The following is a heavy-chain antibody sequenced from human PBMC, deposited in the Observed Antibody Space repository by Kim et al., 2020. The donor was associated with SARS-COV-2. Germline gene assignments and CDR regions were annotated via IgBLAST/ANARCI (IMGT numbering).Heavy chain of an antibody. Sequence: SETLSLTCTVSGGSLSVSGDYWGLAWIRQPPGRGLEWIGNLYSSGNRFYGPSFKSRVTLSAETSGNHLSLRLSSVTAADTAVYFCARIDPSYFFLDVWG. CDR2: LYSSGNR. J-gene: IGHJ6*03. D-gene: IGHD3-10*01. CDR3: ARIDPSYFFLDV. V-gene: IGHV4-39*02. CDR1: GGSLSVSGDY.